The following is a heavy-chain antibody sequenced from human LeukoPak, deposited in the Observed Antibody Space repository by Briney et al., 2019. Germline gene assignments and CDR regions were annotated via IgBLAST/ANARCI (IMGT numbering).Heavy chain of an antibody. J-gene: IGHJ3*02. V-gene: IGHV1-2*06. Sequence: ASVKVSCKASGYTFTGYYMHWVRQAPGQGLEWMGRINPNSGGTNYAQKFQGRVTMTRDTSISTAYMELSRLRSDDTAVYYCASNYDILTGYFRGAFDIWGQGTVVTVSS. CDR2: INPNSGGT. D-gene: IGHD3-9*01. CDR1: GYTFTGYY. CDR3: ASNYDILTGYFRGAFDI.